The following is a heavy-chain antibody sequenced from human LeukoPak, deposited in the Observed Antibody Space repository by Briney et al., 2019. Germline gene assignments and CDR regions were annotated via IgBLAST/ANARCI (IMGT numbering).Heavy chain of an antibody. CDR1: GFTFTDYW. CDR2: IRQDGGEK. Sequence: PGGSLRLSCAVSGFTFTDYWMNWVRQAPGKGLERVASIRQDGGEKSYVDSVKGRFTISRDNTKSSLYLQINSLRAEGTAVYYCARDGTAAGLYFDLWGQGTLVTVSS. J-gene: IGHJ4*01. D-gene: IGHD6-13*01. V-gene: IGHV3-7*01. CDR3: ARDGTAAGLYFDL.